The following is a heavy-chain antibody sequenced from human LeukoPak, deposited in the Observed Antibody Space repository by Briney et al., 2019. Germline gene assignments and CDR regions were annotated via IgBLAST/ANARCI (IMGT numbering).Heavy chain of an antibody. J-gene: IGHJ4*02. CDR1: GFTFSSYG. CDR3: AKTDY. Sequence: GGSLRLSCAASGFTFSSYGMHWVRQAPGKGLEWVAVISYDGSNKYYADSVKGRFTISRDNSKNTLYLQMNSLRAEDTAVYYCAKTDYWGQGTLVTVSS. CDR2: ISYDGSNK. V-gene: IGHV3-30*18.